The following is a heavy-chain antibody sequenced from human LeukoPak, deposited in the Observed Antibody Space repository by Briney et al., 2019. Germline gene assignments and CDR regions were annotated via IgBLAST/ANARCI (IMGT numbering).Heavy chain of an antibody. Sequence: GESLKISCKASGYSFTNYWIGWVRQMPGKGLEWMGIIYPGDSDTRYSRSFQGQVTISADKSITTAYLQWNSLKASDSAMYYCVRKDRASYYVDYWGQGTLVTVSS. CDR1: GYSFTNYW. CDR3: VRKDRASYYVDY. CDR2: IYPGDSDT. J-gene: IGHJ4*02. D-gene: IGHD2-15*01. V-gene: IGHV5-51*01.